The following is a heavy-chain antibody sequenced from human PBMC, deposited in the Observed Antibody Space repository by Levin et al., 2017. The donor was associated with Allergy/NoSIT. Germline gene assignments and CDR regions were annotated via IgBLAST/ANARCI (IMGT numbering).Heavy chain of an antibody. D-gene: IGHD2-2*01. CDR2: ILNDGTT. J-gene: IGHJ4*02. CDR3: ARGGCDRTSCLDH. CDR1: AFTFRNYY. Sequence: GGSLRLSCTASAFTFRNYYMHWVRQAPGMGLVWVSNILNDGTTNYADSVKGRFTISRDNAKNTLYLQMNSLGEEDTAVYFCARGGCDRTSCLDHWGQGILVTVSS. V-gene: IGHV3-74*01.